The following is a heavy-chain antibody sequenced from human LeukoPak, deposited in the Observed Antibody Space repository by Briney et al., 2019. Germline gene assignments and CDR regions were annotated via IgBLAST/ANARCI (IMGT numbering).Heavy chain of an antibody. Sequence: GGSLRLSCAASGFTFSSYWMSWVRQAPGKGLEWVSAISGSGTGTYYADSVKGRFTISRDNSQNTLYLQMSSLRAEDTAVYYCAKCSRTGYTSGWCNWFDPWGQGTLVTVSS. CDR2: ISGSGTGT. CDR3: AKCSRTGYTSGWCNWFDP. V-gene: IGHV3-23*01. J-gene: IGHJ5*02. CDR1: GFTFSSYW. D-gene: IGHD6-19*01.